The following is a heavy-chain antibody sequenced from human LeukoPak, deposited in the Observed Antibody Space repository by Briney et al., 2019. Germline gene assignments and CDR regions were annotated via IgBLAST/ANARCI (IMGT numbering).Heavy chain of an antibody. CDR3: AAGGSCGGDCYNY. J-gene: IGHJ4*02. CDR1: GGTFSSYA. Sequence: GASVKVSCKASGGTFSSYAISWVRQAPGQGLEWMGRIIPIFGIANYAQKFQGRVTITADKSTSIAYMELSSLRSEDTAVYYCAAGGSCGGDCYNYWGQGTLVTVSS. D-gene: IGHD2-21*02. V-gene: IGHV1-69*04. CDR2: IIPIFGIA.